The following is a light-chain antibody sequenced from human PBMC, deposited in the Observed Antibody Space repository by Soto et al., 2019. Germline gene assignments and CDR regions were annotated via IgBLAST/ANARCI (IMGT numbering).Light chain of an antibody. J-gene: IGKJ1*01. CDR2: GIS. Sequence: KKSPATVSVSQGEGATLSCRVSQSVTSNYLAWYQQKPGKAPRLLIHGISNRATGVPDRFSGSGSGTDFTLTISFFEPEDFAVYYCQHYTVLPLPFAQVTKVDIK. CDR3: QHYTVLPLP. V-gene: IGKV3-20*01. CDR1: QSVTSNY.